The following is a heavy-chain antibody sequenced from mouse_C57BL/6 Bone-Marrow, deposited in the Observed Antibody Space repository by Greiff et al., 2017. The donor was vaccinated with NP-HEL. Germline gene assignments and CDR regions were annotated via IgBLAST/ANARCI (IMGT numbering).Heavy chain of an antibody. CDR2: IWSDGST. J-gene: IGHJ4*01. Sequence: VKLMESGPGLVAPSQSLSITCTVSGFSLTSYGVHWVRQPPGKGLEWLVVIWSDGSTTYNSALKSRLSISKDNSKSQVFLKMNSRQTDDTAMYYCARHYYYGSSSYYSAMDYWGQGTSVTVSS. CDR3: ARHYYYGSSSYYSAMDY. CDR1: GFSLTSYG. D-gene: IGHD1-1*01. V-gene: IGHV2-6-1*01.